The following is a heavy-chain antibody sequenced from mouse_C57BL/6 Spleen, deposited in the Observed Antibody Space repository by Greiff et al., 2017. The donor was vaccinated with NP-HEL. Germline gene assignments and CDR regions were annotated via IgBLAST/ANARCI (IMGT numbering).Heavy chain of an antibody. V-gene: IGHV5-2*01. CDR1: EYEFPSHD. D-gene: IGHD2-4*01. CDR2: INSDGGST. CDR3: ARHDYDEAWFAY. Sequence: EVKVVESGGGLVQPGESLKLSCESNEYEFPSHDMSWVRKTPEKRLELVAAINSDGGSTYYPDTMERRFIISRDNTKQTLYLQMSSLRSEDTALYYCARHDYDEAWFAYWGQGTLVTVSA. J-gene: IGHJ3*01.